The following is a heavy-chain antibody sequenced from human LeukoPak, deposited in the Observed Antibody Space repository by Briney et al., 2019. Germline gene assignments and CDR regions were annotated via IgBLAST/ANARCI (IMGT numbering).Heavy chain of an antibody. CDR2: IYYSGST. Sequence: PSETLSLTCTVSGGSISSYYWSWIRQPPRKGLEWIGYIYYSGSTNYNPSLKSRVTISVDTSKNQFSLKLSSVTAADTAVYYCARDRYSYGYWGQGTLVTVSS. V-gene: IGHV4-59*01. D-gene: IGHD5-18*01. CDR1: GGSISSYY. J-gene: IGHJ4*02. CDR3: ARDRYSYGY.